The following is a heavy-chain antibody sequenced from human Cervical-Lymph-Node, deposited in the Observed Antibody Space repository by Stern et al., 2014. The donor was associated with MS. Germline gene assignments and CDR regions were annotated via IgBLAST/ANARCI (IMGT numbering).Heavy chain of an antibody. CDR2: IYSTGSS. D-gene: IGHD2-21*02. V-gene: IGHV4-61*02. CDR1: GDSITSGSYY. Sequence: QVQLQESGPGLVKPSETPSLTCTVSGDSITSGSYYWSWIRQPAGRGLERIGRIYSTGSSNYNPSVRSRVTISIDRSRNQFSLQLRSVTAADTAVYYCARGKNCGGDCFGPEYWFDPWGQGILVTVSS. J-gene: IGHJ5*02. CDR3: ARGKNCGGDCFGPEYWFDP.